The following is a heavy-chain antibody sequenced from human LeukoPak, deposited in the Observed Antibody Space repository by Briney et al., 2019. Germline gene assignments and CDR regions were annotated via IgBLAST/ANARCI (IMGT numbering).Heavy chain of an antibody. V-gene: IGHV3-20*04. D-gene: IGHD3-22*01. J-gene: IGHJ3*02. CDR2: ISRNGGTT. CDR1: GFTFEDYG. CDR3: ARDERYYDGRYYPYAFDI. Sequence: GGSLRLSCAASGFTFEDYGMSWVRQAPGKGLEWVAGISRNGGTTGHADSVKGRFTISRDNAEKSLFLQMKTLGAEDTALYYCARDERYYDGRYYPYAFDIWGQGTMVTVSS.